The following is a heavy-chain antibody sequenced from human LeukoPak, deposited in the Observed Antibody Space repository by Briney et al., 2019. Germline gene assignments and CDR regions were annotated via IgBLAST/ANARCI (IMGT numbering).Heavy chain of an antibody. D-gene: IGHD4-17*01. CDR3: ARVPTVTTTYYYGMDV. V-gene: IGHV3-33*01. Sequence: GGSLRLSCTASGLTFSSYGMHWVRQAPGKGLEWVAVIWYDGSNKYYADSVKGRFTISRDNPKNTLYLQMNSLRAEDTAVYYCARVPTVTTTYYYGMDVWGKGTTVTVSS. J-gene: IGHJ6*04. CDR1: GLTFSSYG. CDR2: IWYDGSNK.